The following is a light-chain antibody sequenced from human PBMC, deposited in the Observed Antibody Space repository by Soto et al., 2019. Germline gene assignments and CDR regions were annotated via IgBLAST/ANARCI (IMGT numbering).Light chain of an antibody. CDR1: SSDVGGYNY. V-gene: IGLV2-14*01. CDR2: EVS. J-gene: IGLJ1*01. CDR3: TSYTSSSTLDV. Sequence: QSVLTQPTSVSGSPGQSITISCTGPSSDVGGYNYVSWYQQHPGKAPKLMIYEVSNRPLGVSNRFSGSKSGNTASLTISGLQAEDEADYYCTSYTSSSTLDVFGTGTKVTVL.